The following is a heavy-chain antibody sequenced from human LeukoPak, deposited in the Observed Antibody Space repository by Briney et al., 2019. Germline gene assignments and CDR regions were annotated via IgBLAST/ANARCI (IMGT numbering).Heavy chain of an antibody. CDR2: ISGSGGNT. D-gene: IGHD3-10*02. J-gene: IGHJ4*02. V-gene: IGHV3-23*01. CDR3: ARYVVFGDTPRGHFDY. Sequence: GGSLRLSCAASGFAFRSYAMSWVRQAPGKGLEWVSAISGSGGNTYYADSVKGRFTISRGNSKNTLYLQINSLRAEDTAVYYCARYVVFGDTPRGHFDYWGQGTLVTVSS. CDR1: GFAFRSYA.